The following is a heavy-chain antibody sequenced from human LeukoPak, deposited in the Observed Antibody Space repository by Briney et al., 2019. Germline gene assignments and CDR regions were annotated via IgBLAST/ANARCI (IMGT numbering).Heavy chain of an antibody. CDR1: EYTFTGYY. CDR2: INPNSGGT. J-gene: IGHJ4*02. V-gene: IGHV1-2*02. CDR3: ARGRSFGELGVY. Sequence: ASVKVSCKASEYTFTGYYIHWVRQAPGQGLEWMGWINPNSGGTNYAQNFQGRVTMTRDTFIRTAYMELSRLTSDDTAVYYCARGRSFGELGVYWGQGTLLTVSS. D-gene: IGHD3-10*01.